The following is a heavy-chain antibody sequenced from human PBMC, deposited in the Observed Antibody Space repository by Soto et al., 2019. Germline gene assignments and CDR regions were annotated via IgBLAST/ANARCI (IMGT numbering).Heavy chain of an antibody. CDR2: ISTSGGST. V-gene: IGHV3-23*01. J-gene: IGHJ4*02. CDR3: VREGVGFDSSGYPSRYFDF. CDR1: GFTFSSYA. Sequence: GGSLRLSCAASGFTFSSYAMSWVRRAPGKGLEWVSAISTSGGSTYYADAVKGRFTISRDNSKNTLYLQMNSLRAEDTAVYYCVREGVGFDSSGYPSRYFDFWGQGILVTVSS. D-gene: IGHD3-22*01.